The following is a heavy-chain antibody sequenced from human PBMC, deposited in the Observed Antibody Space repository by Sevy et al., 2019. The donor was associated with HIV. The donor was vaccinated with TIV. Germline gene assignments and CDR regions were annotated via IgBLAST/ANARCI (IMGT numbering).Heavy chain of an antibody. J-gene: IGHJ6*02. CDR3: AKDWSRWNAYYYYYGMDV. CDR2: ISGSGGST. V-gene: IGHV3-23*01. Sequence: GGSLRLSCAASGFTFSSYAMSWVRQAPGKGLEWVSAISGSGGSTYYADSVKGRFTISRDNSKNTLYLQMNSLRAEETAVYYCAKDWSRWNAYYYYYGMDVWGQGTTVTVSS. CDR1: GFTFSSYA. D-gene: IGHD1-1*01.